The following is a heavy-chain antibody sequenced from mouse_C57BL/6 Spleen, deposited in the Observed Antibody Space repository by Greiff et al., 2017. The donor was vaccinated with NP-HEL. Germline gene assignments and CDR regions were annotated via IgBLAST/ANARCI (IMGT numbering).Heavy chain of an antibody. Sequence: EVQLQQSGPELVKPGASVKMSCKASGYTFTDYNMHWVKQSHGKSLEWIGYINPNNGGTSYNQKFKGKATLTVNKSSSTAYMELRSLTSEDSAVYDCASRSLYWYFDVWGTGTTVTVSS. J-gene: IGHJ1*03. CDR2: INPNNGGT. CDR3: ASRSLYWYFDV. CDR1: GYTFTDYN. V-gene: IGHV1-22*01.